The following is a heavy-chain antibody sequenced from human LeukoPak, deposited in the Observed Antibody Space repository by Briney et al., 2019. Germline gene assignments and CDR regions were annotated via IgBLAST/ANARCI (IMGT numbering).Heavy chain of an antibody. CDR3: ASTYYYDSSGSKLPHAFDI. V-gene: IGHV1-69*04. Sequence: ASVKVSCKASGYTFTSYGISWVRQAPGQGLEWMGRIIPILGIANYAQKFQGRVTITADKSTSTASMELSSLRSEDTAVYYCASTYYYDSSGSKLPHAFDIWGQGTMVTVSS. CDR2: IIPILGIA. J-gene: IGHJ3*02. CDR1: GYTFTSYG. D-gene: IGHD3-22*01.